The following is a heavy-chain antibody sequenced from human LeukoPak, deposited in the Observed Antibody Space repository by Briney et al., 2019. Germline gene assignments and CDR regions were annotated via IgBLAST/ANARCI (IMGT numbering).Heavy chain of an antibody. J-gene: IGHJ4*02. V-gene: IGHV1-69*05. D-gene: IGHD3-22*01. CDR3: AATYYYDSSGYYYHAPPDY. CDR1: GGTFSSYA. Sequence: SVKVSCKASGGTFSSYAISWVRQAPGQGLEWMGRIIPIFGTANYAQKFQGRVTITTDESTSTAYMELGSLRSEDTAVYYCAATYYYDSSGYYYHAPPDYWGQGTLVTVSS. CDR2: IIPIFGTA.